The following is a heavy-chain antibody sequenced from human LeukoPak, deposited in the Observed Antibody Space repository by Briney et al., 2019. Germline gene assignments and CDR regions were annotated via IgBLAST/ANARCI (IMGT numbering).Heavy chain of an antibody. CDR2: IYTTGST. Sequence: SETLSLTCSVSVDSISSYYWSRIRQPAGKGLEWIGRIYTTGSTNYNPSLKSRVTMSVDTSKNQFSLKLSSVTAADTAVYYCARGIAAAAKQGGFDFWGQGTLVTVSS. CDR3: ARGIAAAAKQGGFDF. J-gene: IGHJ4*02. D-gene: IGHD6-13*01. V-gene: IGHV4-4*07. CDR1: VDSISSYY.